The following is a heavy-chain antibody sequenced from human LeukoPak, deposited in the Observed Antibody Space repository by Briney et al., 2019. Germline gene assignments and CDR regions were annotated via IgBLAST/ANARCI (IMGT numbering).Heavy chain of an antibody. J-gene: IGHJ6*03. Sequence: SETLSLTCTVSGGSISSYYWSWIRQPAGKGLEWIGYIYYSGSTNYNPSLKSRVTISVDTSKNQFSLKLSSVTAADTAVYYCARVSSTHYYYYYMDVWGKGTTVTVSS. CDR3: ARVSSTHYYYYYMDV. CDR2: IYYSGST. V-gene: IGHV4-59*01. CDR1: GGSISSYY.